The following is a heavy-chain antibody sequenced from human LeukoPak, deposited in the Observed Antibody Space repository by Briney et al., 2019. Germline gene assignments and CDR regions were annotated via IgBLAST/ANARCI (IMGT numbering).Heavy chain of an antibody. J-gene: IGHJ4*02. D-gene: IGHD5-24*01. CDR1: GYSFPSYW. CDR2: IYPGDSDT. CDR3: ARRLSLTRDGYNHFDY. Sequence: PGESLKISCKGSGYSFPSYWIGWVRQMPGKGLEWMGIIYPGDSDTRKSPSLQGQVTISVDKSISTAYLQWSSLKASDTAVYYCARRLSLTRDGYNHFDYWGQGTLVTVSS. V-gene: IGHV5-51*01.